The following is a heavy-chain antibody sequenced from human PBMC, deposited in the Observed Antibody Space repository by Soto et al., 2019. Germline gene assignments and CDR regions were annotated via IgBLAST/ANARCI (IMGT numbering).Heavy chain of an antibody. J-gene: IGHJ2*01. CDR3: AKDLLWFGELFVPDL. Sequence: GGSLRLSCAASGFTFSSYDMHWVRQATGKGLEWVSAIGTIGDTYYPDSVKGRFTISRDNSKNTLYLQMNSLRAEDTAVYYCAKDLLWFGELFVPDLWGRGTLVTV. V-gene: IGHV3-13*04. CDR2: IGTIGDT. D-gene: IGHD3-10*01. CDR1: GFTFSSYD.